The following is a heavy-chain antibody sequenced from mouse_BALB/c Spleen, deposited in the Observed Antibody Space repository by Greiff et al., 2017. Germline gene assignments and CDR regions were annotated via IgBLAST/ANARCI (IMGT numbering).Heavy chain of an antibody. Sequence: ESGPGLVKPSQSLSLTCTVTGYSITRDYAWNWIRQFPGNKLEWMGYISYSGSTSYNPSLKSRISITRDTSKNQFFLQLNSVTTEDTATYYCARNYGSRHFDVWGAGTTVTVSS. D-gene: IGHD1-1*01. CDR1: GYSITRDYA. CDR3: ARNYGSRHFDV. J-gene: IGHJ1*01. V-gene: IGHV3-2*02. CDR2: ISYSGST.